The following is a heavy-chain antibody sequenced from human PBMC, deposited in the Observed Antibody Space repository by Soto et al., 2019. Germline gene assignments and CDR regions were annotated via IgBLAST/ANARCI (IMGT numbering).Heavy chain of an antibody. CDR2: IIPIFGTA. V-gene: IGHV1-69*06. D-gene: IGHD6-19*01. J-gene: IGHJ5*02. Sequence: ASVKVSCKASGRTFSSYAISGVRQAPGQGLEWMGGIIPIFGTANYAQKFQGRVTITADKSTSTAYMELSSLRSEDTAVYYCARAPNLSGWYLYNCFDPWRQVTLVTVSS. CDR1: GRTFSSYA. CDR3: ARAPNLSGWYLYNCFDP.